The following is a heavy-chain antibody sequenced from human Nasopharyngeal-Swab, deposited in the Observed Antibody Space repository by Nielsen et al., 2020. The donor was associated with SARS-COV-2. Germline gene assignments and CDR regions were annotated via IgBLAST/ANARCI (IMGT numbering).Heavy chain of an antibody. CDR2: ISYDGSNK. CDR1: GFTFSSYG. CDR3: AKDGPLYGDYYYYYYMDV. Sequence: GGSLRLSCAASGFTFSSYGMHWVRQAPGKGLEWVAVISYDGSNKYYADSVKGRFTISRDNSKSTLYLQMNSLRAEDTAVYYCAKDGPLYGDYYYYYYMDVWGKGTTVTVSS. J-gene: IGHJ6*03. V-gene: IGHV3-30*18. D-gene: IGHD4-17*01.